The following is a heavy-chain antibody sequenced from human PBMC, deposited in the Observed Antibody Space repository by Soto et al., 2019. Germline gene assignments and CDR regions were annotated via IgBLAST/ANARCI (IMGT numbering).Heavy chain of an antibody. V-gene: IGHV4-59*08. J-gene: IGHJ4*02. D-gene: IGHD1-26*01. CDR3: ARHKIVGPWDY. Sequence: QVQLQESGPGLVKPSETLSLTCTVSGGSISSYYWSWIRQPPGKGLEWIGYIYYSGSTNYNPSLESRVTISVDTSKNQFSLKLSSVTAADTAVYYCARHKIVGPWDYWGQGTLVTVSS. CDR1: GGSISSYY. CDR2: IYYSGST.